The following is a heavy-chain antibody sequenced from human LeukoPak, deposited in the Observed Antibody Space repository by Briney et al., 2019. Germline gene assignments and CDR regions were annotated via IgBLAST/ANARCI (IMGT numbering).Heavy chain of an antibody. Sequence: AGGSLRLSCAASGFTFSFSAMTWVRQPPGKGLEWVSPISGSGCSSYYADSVKGRFTISRDNSKNTLYLQMNSLRAEDTAVYYCAKGRGSSWFTSSYSMDVWGKGTTVTVSS. V-gene: IGHV3-23*01. CDR3: AKGRGSSWFTSSYSMDV. CDR2: ISGSGCSS. CDR1: GFTFSFSA. D-gene: IGHD6-13*01. J-gene: IGHJ6*03.